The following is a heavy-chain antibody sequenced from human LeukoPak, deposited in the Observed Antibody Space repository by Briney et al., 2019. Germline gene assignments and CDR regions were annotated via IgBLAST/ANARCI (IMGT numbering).Heavy chain of an antibody. CDR1: GFTFRSFT. D-gene: IGHD3-16*01. CDR2: ISGSSGYI. CDR3: ARAVGALHFDY. Sequence: GGSLRLSCAASGFTFRSFTMNRVRQAPGKGLEWVSSISGSSGYIYSADSVKGRFTISRDNANNSLYLQMNSLTAEDTAVYYCARAVGALHFDYWGQGTLVTVSS. J-gene: IGHJ4*02. V-gene: IGHV3-21*01.